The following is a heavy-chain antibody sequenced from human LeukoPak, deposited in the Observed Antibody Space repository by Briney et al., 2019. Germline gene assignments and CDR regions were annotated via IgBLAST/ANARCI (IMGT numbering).Heavy chain of an antibody. V-gene: IGHV1-8*03. D-gene: IGHD6-19*01. J-gene: IGHJ2*01. CDR1: GYPCNNYD. CDR3: AKGGHSAGWYSPWYFDL. CDR2: MNPDNGNT. Sequence: ASVKVSCKASGYPCNNYDIHWMRQATGQGLEWMGWMNPDNGNTDSAQKFLDRVTITRNTSISTVYMELRSLRSEDTAVYYCAKGGHSAGWYSPWYFDLWGRGTLVTVSS.